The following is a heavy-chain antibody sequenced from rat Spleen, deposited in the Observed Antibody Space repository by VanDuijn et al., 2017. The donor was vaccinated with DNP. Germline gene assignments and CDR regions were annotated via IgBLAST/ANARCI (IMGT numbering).Heavy chain of an antibody. CDR2: IIYDGSST. CDR3: VTAYSGGFVY. V-gene: IGHV5S10*01. Sequence: EVQLVESGGGLVQPGNSLKLSWVASEFTFSRSDVPWVRQSPKKGLEWVATIIYDGSSTYYRDSVKGRFTISRGNAKSTLYLQMDSLRSEDTATYYCVTAYSGGFVYWGQGTLVSVSS. D-gene: IGHD1-1*01. CDR1: EFTFSRSD. J-gene: IGHJ3*01.